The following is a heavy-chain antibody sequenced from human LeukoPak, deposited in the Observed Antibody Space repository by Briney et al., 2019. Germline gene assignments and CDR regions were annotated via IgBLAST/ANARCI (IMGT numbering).Heavy chain of an antibody. CDR1: GFIFSSYG. CDR2: IRYDGSNK. Sequence: GGSLRLSCAASGFIFSSYGMHWVRQAPGKGLEWVALIRYDGSNKYYADSMKGRFTISRDNSKNTLYLQMNSLRAEDTAVYYCARETAVAYDYWGQGTLVTVSS. D-gene: IGHD6-19*01. CDR3: ARETAVAYDY. J-gene: IGHJ4*02. V-gene: IGHV3-30*02.